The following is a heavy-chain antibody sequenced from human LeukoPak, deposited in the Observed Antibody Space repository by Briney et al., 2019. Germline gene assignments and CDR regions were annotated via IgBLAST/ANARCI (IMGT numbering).Heavy chain of an antibody. J-gene: IGHJ2*01. Sequence: SETLSLTCAVYGGSFSGYYWSWIRQPPGKGLEWIGEINHSGSTNYNPSLKSRVTISVDTSKNQFSLKLSSVTAADTAVYFCARSVVPAAIYDWYFDLWGRGTLVAVSS. V-gene: IGHV4-34*09. CDR1: GGSFSGYY. CDR3: ARSVVPAAIYDWYFDL. CDR2: INHSGST. D-gene: IGHD2-2*01.